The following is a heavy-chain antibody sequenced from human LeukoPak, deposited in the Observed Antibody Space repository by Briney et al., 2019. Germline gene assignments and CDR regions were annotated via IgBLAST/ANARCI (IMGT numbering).Heavy chain of an antibody. D-gene: IGHD1-26*01. CDR1: GFTFSSYG. CDR2: ISYDGSNK. Sequence: GGSLRLSCAASGFTFSSYGMHWVRQAPGKGLEWVAVISYDGSNKYYAGSVKGRFTISRDNSKNTLYLQMNSLRAEDTAVYYCAKDRSGSYYRYFQHWGQGTLVTVSS. J-gene: IGHJ1*01. V-gene: IGHV3-30*18. CDR3: AKDRSGSYYRYFQH.